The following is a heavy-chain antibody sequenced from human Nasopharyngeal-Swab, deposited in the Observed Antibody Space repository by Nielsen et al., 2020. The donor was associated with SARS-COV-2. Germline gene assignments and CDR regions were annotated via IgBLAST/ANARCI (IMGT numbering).Heavy chain of an antibody. J-gene: IGHJ4*02. V-gene: IGHV3-33*01. CDR3: ASGNDFWSGYHPYYYDY. Sequence: GESLKISCAASGFTFSSYGMHWVRPTPGQGLEWVALTWYDGSNKYYADSVKGRFTISQANSKNTLYLQINSLRAEDTAVYYCASGNDFWSGYHPYYYDYWGQGTVVTVSS. CDR2: TWYDGSNK. CDR1: GFTFSSYG. D-gene: IGHD3-3*01.